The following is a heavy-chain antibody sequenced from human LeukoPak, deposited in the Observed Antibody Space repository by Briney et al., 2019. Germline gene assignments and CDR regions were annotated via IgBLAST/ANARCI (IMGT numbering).Heavy chain of an antibody. J-gene: IGHJ4*02. Sequence: SETLSLTCSVSGGSISSGSYYWSWIRQPAGKGLEWIGRIYTSGCTNYNPSLKSRVTISVDTSKNQFSLKLSSVTAADTAVYYCARGVDSGYFDYCGQGTLVTVSS. CDR1: GGSISSGSYY. CDR2: IYTSGCT. CDR3: ARGVDSGYFDY. V-gene: IGHV4-61*02. D-gene: IGHD1-26*01.